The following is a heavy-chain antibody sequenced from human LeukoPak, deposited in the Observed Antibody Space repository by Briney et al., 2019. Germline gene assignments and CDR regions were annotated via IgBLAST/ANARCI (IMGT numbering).Heavy chain of an antibody. D-gene: IGHD1-26*01. J-gene: IGHJ4*02. V-gene: IGHV1-2*02. CDR1: GYTFTSYA. Sequence: ASVKVSCKASGYTFTSYAMNWVRQAPGQGLEWMGWINPNSGGTNYAQKFQGRVTMTRDTSISTAYMELSRLRSDDTAVYYCASEWELLTGGFDYWGQGTLVTVSS. CDR3: ASEWELLTGGFDY. CDR2: INPNSGGT.